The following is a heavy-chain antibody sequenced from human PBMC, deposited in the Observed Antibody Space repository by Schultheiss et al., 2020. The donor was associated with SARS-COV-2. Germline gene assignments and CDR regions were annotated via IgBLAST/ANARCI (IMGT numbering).Heavy chain of an antibody. D-gene: IGHD6-19*01. CDR1: GGSFSGYY. J-gene: IGHJ2*01. CDR3: ASFNVAVRQSYDWYFDL. V-gene: IGHV4-34*01. CDR2: INHSGST. Sequence: SETLSLTCAVYGGSFSGYYWSWIRQPPGKGLEWIGEINHSGSTNYNPSLKSRVTISVDTSKNQFSLKLSSVTAADTAVYYCASFNVAVRQSYDWYFDLWGRGTLVTVSS.